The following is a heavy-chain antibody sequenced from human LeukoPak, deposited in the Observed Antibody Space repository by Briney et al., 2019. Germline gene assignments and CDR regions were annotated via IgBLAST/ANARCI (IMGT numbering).Heavy chain of an antibody. V-gene: IGHV4-34*01. Sequence: SETLSLTCAVYGGSFSGYYWSWIRQPPGKGLEWIGEINHSGSTNYNPSLKSRVTISVDTSKNQCSLKLSSVTAADTAVYYCARGSPYYGGNSGSLNFDYWGQGTLVTVSS. CDR3: ARGSPYYGGNSGSLNFDY. CDR2: INHSGST. J-gene: IGHJ4*02. D-gene: IGHD4-23*01. CDR1: GGSFSGYY.